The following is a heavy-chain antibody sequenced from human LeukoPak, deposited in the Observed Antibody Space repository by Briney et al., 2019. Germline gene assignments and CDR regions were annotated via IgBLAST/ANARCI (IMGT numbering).Heavy chain of an antibody. CDR3: AREYEATVTAFDY. CDR2: INHSGNS. D-gene: IGHD4-11*01. Sequence: PSETLSLTCSVYGGSFSGYYWRWIRQPPGKGLEWIGEINHSGNSNYNPSLKSRVTMSVDTSKNQFSPKLSSVTAADTAVYYCAREYEATVTAFDYWGQGTLVTVSS. CDR1: GGSFSGYY. V-gene: IGHV4-34*01. J-gene: IGHJ4*02.